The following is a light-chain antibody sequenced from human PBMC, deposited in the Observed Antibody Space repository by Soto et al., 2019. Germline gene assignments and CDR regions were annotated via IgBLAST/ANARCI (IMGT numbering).Light chain of an antibody. CDR2: GAS. Sequence: EIVLTQSPGTLSLSPGERATLSCRASQSISSSYLAWYQQKPGQAPRLLIYGASSRATGIPDRSSGSGSGADFTLSIGGLETDDFAVNYGQQYGGSRPDTLSQGTKLEIK. J-gene: IGKJ2*01. CDR3: QQYGGSRPDT. CDR1: QSISSSY. V-gene: IGKV3-20*01.